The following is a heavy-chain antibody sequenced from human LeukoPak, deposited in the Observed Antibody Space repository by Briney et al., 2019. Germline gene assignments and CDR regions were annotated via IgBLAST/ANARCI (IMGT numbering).Heavy chain of an antibody. J-gene: IGHJ4*02. D-gene: IGHD6-13*01. V-gene: IGHV3-21*01. Sequence: PGGSLRLSCAASGFTFSSYSMNWVRQAPGKGLEWVSSISSSSSYIYYADSVKGRFTISRDNAKNPLYLQMNSLRAEDTAVYYCARETAAGNGEIDYWGQGTLVTVSS. CDR1: GFTFSSYS. CDR2: ISSSSSYI. CDR3: ARETAAGNGEIDY.